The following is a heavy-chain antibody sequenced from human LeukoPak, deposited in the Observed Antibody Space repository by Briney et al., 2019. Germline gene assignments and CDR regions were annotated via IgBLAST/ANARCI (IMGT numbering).Heavy chain of an antibody. Sequence: SVKVSCKASGGTFSSYAISWVRQAPGQGLEWMGRIIPILGIANYAQKFQGRVTITADKSTSTAYMELSSLRSEDTAVYYCARRTLYDSSGYYPFDYWGQGTLVTVSS. J-gene: IGHJ4*02. V-gene: IGHV1-69*04. CDR3: ARRTLYDSSGYYPFDY. CDR2: IIPILGIA. D-gene: IGHD3-22*01. CDR1: GGTFSSYA.